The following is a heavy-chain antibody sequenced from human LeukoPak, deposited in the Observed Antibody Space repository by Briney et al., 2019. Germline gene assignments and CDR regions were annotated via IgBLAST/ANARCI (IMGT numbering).Heavy chain of an antibody. J-gene: IGHJ4*02. CDR2: IYYSGST. Sequence: SETLSLTCTVSGGSISSSSYYWGWIRQPPGKGLEWIGSIYYSGSTYYNPSLKSRVTISVDTSKNQFSLKLSAVTASDTAVYYCATDLPASSSLNYWGQGTLVTVSS. D-gene: IGHD6-6*01. CDR3: ATDLPASSSLNY. V-gene: IGHV4-39*02. CDR1: GGSISSSSYY.